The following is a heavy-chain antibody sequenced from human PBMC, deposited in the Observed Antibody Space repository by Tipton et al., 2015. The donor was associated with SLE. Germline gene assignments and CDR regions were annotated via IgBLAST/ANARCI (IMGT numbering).Heavy chain of an antibody. CDR2: IHYSGST. J-gene: IGHJ4*02. Sequence: TLSLTCTVSGDSISSSSNHWGWIRQPPGKNLVWIGSIHYSGSTHYNPSPKSRLTISLDTSKNQFSLQLTSVTAADTAFYFCARPGGIVGFDSWGPGRLVTVSS. V-gene: IGHV4-39*07. CDR1: GDSISSSSNH. D-gene: IGHD3-16*02. CDR3: ARPGGIVGFDS.